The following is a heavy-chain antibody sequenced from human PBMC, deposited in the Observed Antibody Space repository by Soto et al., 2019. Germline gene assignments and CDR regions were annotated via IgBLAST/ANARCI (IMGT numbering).Heavy chain of an antibody. CDR3: ARVIRIYHYYDSSGYSALDH. Sequence: GGSLRLSCVASGFSLSGYTMNWVRQVPGKGLEWVASFSSRTSDTEYADSVKGRFTISRDNAKNSLYLQMNSLRAEDTAVYYCARVIRIYHYYDSSGYSALDHWGQGTLVTVSS. D-gene: IGHD3-22*01. CDR2: FSSRTSDT. V-gene: IGHV3-21*01. J-gene: IGHJ4*02. CDR1: GFSLSGYT.